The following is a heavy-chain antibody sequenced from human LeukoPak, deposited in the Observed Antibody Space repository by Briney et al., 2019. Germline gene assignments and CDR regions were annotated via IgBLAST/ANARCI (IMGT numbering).Heavy chain of an antibody. CDR1: GFTFSSYA. J-gene: IGHJ3*02. CDR2: ISWNSGSI. Sequence: HSGGSLRLSCAASGFTFSSYAMSWVRQAPGKGLEWVSGISWNSGSIGYADSVKGRFTISRDNAKNSLYLQMNSLRAEDTALYYCAKDITYYYDSSAFDFGAFDIWGQGTMVTVSS. V-gene: IGHV3-9*01. CDR3: AKDITYYYDSSAFDFGAFDI. D-gene: IGHD3-22*01.